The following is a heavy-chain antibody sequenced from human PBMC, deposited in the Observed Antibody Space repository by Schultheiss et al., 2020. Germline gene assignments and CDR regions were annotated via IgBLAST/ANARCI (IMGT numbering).Heavy chain of an antibody. Sequence: GGSLRLSCAASGFTFSSYGMHWVRQAPGKGLEWVAVISYDGSNKYYADSVKGRFTISRDNSKNTLYLQMNSLRAEDTAVYYCAKADYCSSTSCPYWYFDLWGRGTLVTVSS. D-gene: IGHD2-2*01. CDR3: AKADYCSSTSCPYWYFDL. CDR1: GFTFSSYG. V-gene: IGHV3-30*18. CDR2: ISYDGSNK. J-gene: IGHJ2*01.